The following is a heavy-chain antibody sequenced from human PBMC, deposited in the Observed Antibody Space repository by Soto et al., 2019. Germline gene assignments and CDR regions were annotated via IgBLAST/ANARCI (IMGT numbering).Heavy chain of an antibody. Sequence: QVQLVQSGAEVKKPGSSVKVSCKASGGTFSSYAISWVRQAPGQGLEWMGGIIPIFGTANYAQKFQGRVTITADKSTSTAYMELSSLRSEDTAVHYCARWRVTTLLLYYYGMDVWGQGTTVTVSS. D-gene: IGHD4-17*01. CDR2: IIPIFGTA. V-gene: IGHV1-69*06. CDR1: GGTFSSYA. CDR3: ARWRVTTLLLYYYGMDV. J-gene: IGHJ6*02.